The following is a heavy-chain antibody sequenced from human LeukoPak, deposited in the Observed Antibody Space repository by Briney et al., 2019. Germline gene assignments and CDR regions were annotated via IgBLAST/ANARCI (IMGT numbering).Heavy chain of an antibody. CDR2: INPNSGGT. CDR1: GYTFTGYY. J-gene: IGHJ3*02. V-gene: IGHV1-2*02. D-gene: IGHD3-3*01. CDR3: ARDDLIFGVVPYAFDI. Sequence: ASVKVSCKASGYTFTGYYMHWVRQAPGHGLEWMGWINPNSGGTNYAQKFQGRVTMARDASISTAYMELSRLRSDDTAVYYCARDDLIFGVVPYAFDIWGQGTMVTVSS.